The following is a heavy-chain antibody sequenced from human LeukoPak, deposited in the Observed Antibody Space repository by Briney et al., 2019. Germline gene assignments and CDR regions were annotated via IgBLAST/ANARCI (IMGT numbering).Heavy chain of an antibody. Sequence: GRSLRLSCAASGFTFSSYGMHWVRQAPGKGLEWVAVIWYDGSNKYYADSVKGRFTISRDSSKNTLYLQMNSLRAEDTAVYYCARDNGGHLDYWGQGTLVTVSS. J-gene: IGHJ4*02. D-gene: IGHD4-23*01. CDR1: GFTFSSYG. V-gene: IGHV3-33*08. CDR2: IWYDGSNK. CDR3: ARDNGGHLDY.